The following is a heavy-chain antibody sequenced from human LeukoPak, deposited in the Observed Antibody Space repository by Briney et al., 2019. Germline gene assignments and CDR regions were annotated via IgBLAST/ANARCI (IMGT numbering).Heavy chain of an antibody. V-gene: IGHV1-8*03. CDR2: MNPNSGNT. J-gene: IGHJ4*02. Sequence: ASVKVSFQASGYTFTSYDINWVRQATGQWLEWMGWMNPNSGNTGYAQKFQGRVTITRNTSISTAYMELNSLRAEDTAVYYCARRAGAYSHPYDYWGQGTLVTVSS. CDR1: GYTFTSYD. CDR3: ARRAGAYSHPYDY. D-gene: IGHD4/OR15-4a*01.